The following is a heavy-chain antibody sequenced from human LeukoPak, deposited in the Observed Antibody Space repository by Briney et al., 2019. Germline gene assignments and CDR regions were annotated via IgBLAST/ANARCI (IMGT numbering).Heavy chain of an antibody. CDR3: AKEWGTYTGFDY. V-gene: IGHV3-30*18. CDR2: ISGDGVHK. J-gene: IGHJ4*02. D-gene: IGHD3-16*01. CDR1: GFTFSRLG. Sequence: GGSLRLSCAASGFTFSRLGMHWVRQVPGKGLEWVAVISGDGVHKFHADSVKDRFTISRDNSKNTLYLQLNSLRPEDTAVYFCAKEWGTYTGFDYWGRGALVTVSS.